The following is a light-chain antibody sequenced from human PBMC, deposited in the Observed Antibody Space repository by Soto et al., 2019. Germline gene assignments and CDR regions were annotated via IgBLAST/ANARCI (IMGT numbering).Light chain of an antibody. CDR3: QQYGSSPRYT. J-gene: IGKJ2*01. V-gene: IGKV3-20*01. CDR2: GAS. Sequence: EIVLTQSPGTLSLSPGERATLSCRASQSVSNNYLAWYLQKPGQAPRLLIYGASSRPTGIPDRFSGSWSGTDFTLTISRLEPEDFAVYYCQQYGSSPRYTFGQGTKLEIK. CDR1: QSVSNNY.